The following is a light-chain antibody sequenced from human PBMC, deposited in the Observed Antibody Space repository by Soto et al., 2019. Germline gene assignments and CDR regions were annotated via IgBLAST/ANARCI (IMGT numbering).Light chain of an antibody. Sequence: QSALTQPPSASGSPGQSVTISCTGTSSDGGGYNYVSWYQQHPGKAPKLMIYAVTKRPSGVPDRFSGSKSGSTASLTVSGLPAEDEADYYCSSYAGSNTYVVFGGGTKLTVL. V-gene: IGLV2-8*01. J-gene: IGLJ2*01. CDR1: SSDGGGYNY. CDR3: SSYAGSNTYVV. CDR2: AVT.